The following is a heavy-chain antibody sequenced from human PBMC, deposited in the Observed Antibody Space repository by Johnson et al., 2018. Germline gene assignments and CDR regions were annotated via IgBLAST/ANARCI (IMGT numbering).Heavy chain of an antibody. CDR3: ARNQDYYDSSGYRFYDAFDI. D-gene: IGHD3-22*01. CDR1: GFTFSSYS. Sequence: VQLVEAGGGLVEPGGSLRLSCAASGFTFSSYSMNWVRQAPGKGLEWVSSISSSSSYISYADSVKGRFTISRDNAKNSLYLQMNSLRAAATAVYYCARNQDYYDSSGYRFYDAFDIWGQGTMVTVSS. J-gene: IGHJ3*02. CDR2: ISSSSSYI. V-gene: IGHV3-21*01.